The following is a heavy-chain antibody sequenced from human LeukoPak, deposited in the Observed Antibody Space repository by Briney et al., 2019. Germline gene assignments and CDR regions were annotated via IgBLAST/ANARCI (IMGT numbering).Heavy chain of an antibody. V-gene: IGHV4-39*01. CDR1: GGSISSNSYY. CDR3: ARQTREDF. Sequence: PSETLSLTCTVSGGSISSNSYYWGWIRQPPGKGLEWIGSIYYSGSTYYNPSLRSRVTISVDTSKNQFSLRLSSVTAADTAVYYCARQTREDFWGQGTLVTVSS. J-gene: IGHJ4*02. D-gene: IGHD1-26*01. CDR2: IYYSGST.